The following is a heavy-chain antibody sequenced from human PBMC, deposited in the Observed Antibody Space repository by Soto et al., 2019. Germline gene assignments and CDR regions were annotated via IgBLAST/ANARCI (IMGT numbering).Heavy chain of an antibody. CDR3: ARGGDSDVYYYYYGMDV. Sequence: ASVKVSCKASGYTFPTDYIHWLRPAPGRGLEWVVIINPNGGSRSYAQKFQGRVTMTRDTVTDTAYLEVSTLRSEDTAVYYCARGGDSDVYYYYYGMDVWGQ. D-gene: IGHD5-18*01. CDR2: INPNGGSR. V-gene: IGHV1-46*01. CDR1: GYTFPTDY. J-gene: IGHJ6*02.